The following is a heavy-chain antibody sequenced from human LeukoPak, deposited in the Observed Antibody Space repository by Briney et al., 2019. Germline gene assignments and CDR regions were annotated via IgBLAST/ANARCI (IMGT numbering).Heavy chain of an antibody. D-gene: IGHD6-19*01. Sequence: QSGGSLRLSCAASGFTFSNYWMHWVRQAPGKGLVWVSRINGDGSSTNYADPVKGRFTISRDNSKNTLYLQMNSLRAEDTAVYYCARNSAVAGTGAFDIRGQGTMVTVSS. CDR1: GFTFSNYW. V-gene: IGHV3-74*01. J-gene: IGHJ3*02. CDR2: INGDGSST. CDR3: ARNSAVAGTGAFDI.